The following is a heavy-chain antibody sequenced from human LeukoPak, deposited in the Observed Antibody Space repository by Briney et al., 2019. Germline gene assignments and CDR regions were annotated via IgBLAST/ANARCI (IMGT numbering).Heavy chain of an antibody. J-gene: IGHJ4*02. CDR1: GFTFSSYG. CDR3: AKDQRRITGTIRFDY. CDR2: IRYDGSNK. V-gene: IGHV3-30*02. Sequence: PGGSLRLSCAASGFTFSSYGMHWVRQAPGKGLEWVAFIRYDGSNKYYADSVKGRFTISRDNSKNTLYLQMNSLRAEDTAVYYCAKDQRRITGTIRFDYWGQGTLVTVSS. D-gene: IGHD1-7*01.